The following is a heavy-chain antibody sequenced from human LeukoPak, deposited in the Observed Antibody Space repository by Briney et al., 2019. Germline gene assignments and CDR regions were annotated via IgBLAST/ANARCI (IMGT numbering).Heavy chain of an antibody. CDR3: ARDGGHDYNNGGPDY. CDR2: INSDGSST. V-gene: IGHV3-74*01. Sequence: PGGSLRLSCAASGFTFSSYWMHWVRQVPGKGLVWVSRINSDGSSTSYADSVKGRFTISRDNAKNTLYLQMNSLRAEDTAVYYCARDGGHDYNNGGPDYWGQGTLVTVSS. J-gene: IGHJ4*02. D-gene: IGHD4-11*01. CDR1: GFTFSSYW.